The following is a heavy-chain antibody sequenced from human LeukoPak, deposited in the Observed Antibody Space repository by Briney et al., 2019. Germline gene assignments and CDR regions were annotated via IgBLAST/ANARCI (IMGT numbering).Heavy chain of an antibody. D-gene: IGHD5-18*01. V-gene: IGHV4-38-2*02. Sequence: PSETLSLTCTVTGYSISSGYYWGWIRQPPGKGLEWIGSIYHSGSTYYNPSLKSRVTISVDTSKNQFSLKLSSVTAADTAVYYCARGLRGYSYGYRWSYWGQGTLVTVSS. J-gene: IGHJ4*02. CDR2: IYHSGST. CDR3: ARGLRGYSYGYRWSY. CDR1: GYSISSGYY.